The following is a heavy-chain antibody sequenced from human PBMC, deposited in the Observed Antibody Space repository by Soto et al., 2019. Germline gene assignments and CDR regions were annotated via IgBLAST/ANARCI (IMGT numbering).Heavy chain of an antibody. CDR3: ARDLLSYDSSGYSAFDI. CDR1: GYTFTSYY. J-gene: IGHJ3*02. Sequence: VASVKVSCKASGYTFTSYYMHWVRQAPGQGLEWMGIINPSGGSTSYAQKFQGRVTMTRDTSTSTVYMELSSLRSEDTAVYYCARDLLSYDSSGYSAFDIWGQGTMVTVSS. V-gene: IGHV1-46*01. D-gene: IGHD3-22*01. CDR2: INPSGGST.